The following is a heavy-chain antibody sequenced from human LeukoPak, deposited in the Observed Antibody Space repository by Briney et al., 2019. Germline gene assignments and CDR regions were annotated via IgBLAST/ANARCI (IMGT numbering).Heavy chain of an antibody. CDR1: GYTFTSYD. D-gene: IGHD5-12*01. CDR2: MNPNSGST. Sequence: ASVKVSCKASGYTFTSYDINWVRQATGQGLEWMGWMNPNSGSTGYAQKFQGRVTITRNTSISTAYMELSGLRSEDTAVYYCARGRSTGYLYYFEYWGQGTLVTGSS. CDR3: ARGRSTGYLYYFEY. J-gene: IGHJ4*02. V-gene: IGHV1-8*03.